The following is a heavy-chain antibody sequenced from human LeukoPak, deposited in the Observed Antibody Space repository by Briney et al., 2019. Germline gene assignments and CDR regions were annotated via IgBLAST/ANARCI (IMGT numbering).Heavy chain of an antibody. CDR2: IYYSGST. Sequence: PSETLSLTCTVSGGSISSSSYYWGWIRQPPGKGLEWIGSIYYSGSTYYNPSLKSRVTISVDTSKNQFSLKLSSVTAADTAVYYCARATLQHLPDYWGQGTLVTVSS. D-gene: IGHD2/OR15-2a*01. CDR1: GGSISSSSYY. J-gene: IGHJ4*02. V-gene: IGHV4-39*07. CDR3: ARATLQHLPDY.